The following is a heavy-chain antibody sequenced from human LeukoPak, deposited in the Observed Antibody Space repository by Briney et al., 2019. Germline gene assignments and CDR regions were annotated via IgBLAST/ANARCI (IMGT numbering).Heavy chain of an antibody. CDR3: ARQSRVALMGDAFDI. V-gene: IGHV4-34*01. CDR1: AGSFSGYY. Sequence: SETLSLTCAVYAGSFSGYYWSWIRQPPGKGLEWIGEINHSGSTNYNPSLKSRVTISVDTSKNQFSLKLSSVTAADTAVYYCARQSRVALMGDAFDIWGQGTMVTVSS. D-gene: IGHD2-8*01. J-gene: IGHJ3*02. CDR2: INHSGST.